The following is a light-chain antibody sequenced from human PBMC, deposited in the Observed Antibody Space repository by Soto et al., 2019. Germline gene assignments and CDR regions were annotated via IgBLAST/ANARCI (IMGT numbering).Light chain of an antibody. J-gene: IGKJ2*01. CDR3: QQYNSYSRYT. V-gene: IGKV1-5*01. CDR2: DAS. Sequence: DIQMTGSPSTLSASVGDRVTITCLASQSISSWLAWYQQKPGKAPKLLIYDASSLESGVPSRFSGSGSGTEFTLTISSLQPDDFATYYCQQYNSYSRYTFGPGPKVDI. CDR1: QSISSW.